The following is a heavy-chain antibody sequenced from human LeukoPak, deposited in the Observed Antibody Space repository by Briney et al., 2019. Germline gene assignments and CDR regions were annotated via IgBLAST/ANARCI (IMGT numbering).Heavy chain of an antibody. D-gene: IGHD5-18*01. Sequence: GGSLRLSCAASGFIVSHNYMSWIRQAPGKGLEWVSYISSSGSTIYYADSVKGRFTISRDNAKNSLYLQMNSLRAEDTAVYYCARGYSYGDFDYWGQGTLVTVSS. J-gene: IGHJ4*02. V-gene: IGHV3-11*04. CDR3: ARGYSYGDFDY. CDR2: ISSSGSTI. CDR1: GFIVSHNY.